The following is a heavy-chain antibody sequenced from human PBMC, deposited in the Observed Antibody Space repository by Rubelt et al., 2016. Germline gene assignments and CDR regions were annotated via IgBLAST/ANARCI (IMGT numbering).Heavy chain of an antibody. J-gene: IGHJ4*02. CDR2: IYYSGST. CDR3: ARQDSWYYFDH. CDR1: GGSISTYY. Sequence: QVQLQESGPRLVKPSETLSLTCTISGGSISTYYWSWIRQPPGKGLEWIGYIYYSGSTSYNPSLKSRVTTSEDTSKNQFSLKMSSVTAADTAVYYCARQDSWYYFDHWGQGTLVTVSS. V-gene: IGHV4-59*08. D-gene: IGHD4-11*01.